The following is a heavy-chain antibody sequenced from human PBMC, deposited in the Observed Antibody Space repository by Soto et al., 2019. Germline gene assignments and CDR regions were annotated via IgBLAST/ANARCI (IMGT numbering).Heavy chain of an antibody. CDR3: ARGPPYDSSGYYHLFDY. V-gene: IGHV4-38-2*01. CDR1: GYSISSGYY. J-gene: IGHJ4*02. D-gene: IGHD3-22*01. Sequence: ASETLSLTCAVSGYSISSGYYWGWIRQPPGKGLEWIGSIYHSGSTYYNPSLKSRVTISVDTSKNQFSLKLSSVTAADTAVYYCARGPPYDSSGYYHLFDYWGQGALVTVSS. CDR2: IYHSGST.